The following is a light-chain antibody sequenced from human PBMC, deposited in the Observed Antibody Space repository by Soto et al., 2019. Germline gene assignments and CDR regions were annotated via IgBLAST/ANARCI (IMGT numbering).Light chain of an antibody. J-gene: IGKJ1*01. CDR1: QSVISY. CDR2: DAS. Sequence: EIVLTQSPATLSLSPGERATLSCRASQSVISYFAWYQQKLCQAPRLLIYDASNRATVILARFSGSGSGTDFTFTISSLEPEDFAVYYCQQRSNWPLTFGQGTKVDIK. CDR3: QQRSNWPLT. V-gene: IGKV3-11*01.